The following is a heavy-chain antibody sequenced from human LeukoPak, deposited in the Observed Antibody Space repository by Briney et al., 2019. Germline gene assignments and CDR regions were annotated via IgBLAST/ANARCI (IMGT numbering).Heavy chain of an antibody. V-gene: IGHV3-7*04. CDR1: GFTTSMYW. CDR2: IKHDGSEK. CDR3: ARITGIEAAGDY. D-gene: IGHD6-25*01. J-gene: IGHJ4*02. Sequence: GGSRRHSCAPSGFTTSMYWMSWVRQAPGKGLERVANIKHDGSEKFYVDSVKGRFIISRDNAKNSLFLQLNSLRDEDTAVYYCARITGIEAAGDYWGQGTLVTVSA.